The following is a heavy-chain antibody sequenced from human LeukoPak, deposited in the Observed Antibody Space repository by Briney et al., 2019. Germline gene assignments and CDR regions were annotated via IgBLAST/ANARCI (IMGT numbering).Heavy chain of an antibody. D-gene: IGHD3-22*01. Sequence: PWASVKVSCKASGYTFTSYYMHWVRQAPGQGLEWMGIINPSGGSTSYAQKFQGRVTMTRDTSTSTVYMELSSLRSEDTAVYYCARKTYYYDSSGYLDGAFDIWGQGTTVTVSS. V-gene: IGHV1-46*01. CDR2: INPSGGST. J-gene: IGHJ3*02. CDR3: ARKTYYYDSSGYLDGAFDI. CDR1: GYTFTSYY.